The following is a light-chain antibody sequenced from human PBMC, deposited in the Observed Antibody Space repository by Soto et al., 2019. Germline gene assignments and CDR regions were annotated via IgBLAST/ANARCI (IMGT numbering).Light chain of an antibody. V-gene: IGLV2-8*01. J-gene: IGLJ3*02. CDR2: AVS. Sequence: QSVLTQPPSASGSPGQSVTISCTGTSSDVGNYNYVSWYQQHPGKAPKLTIYAVSKRPSGVPDRFSGSKSGNTTSLTVSGLQAEDEADYYCSSHAGCNWVFGGGTKLTVL. CDR3: SSHAGCNWV. CDR1: SSDVGNYNY.